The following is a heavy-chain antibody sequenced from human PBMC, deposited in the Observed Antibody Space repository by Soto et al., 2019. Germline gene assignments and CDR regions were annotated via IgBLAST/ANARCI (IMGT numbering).Heavy chain of an antibody. Sequence: SETLSLTCTVSGGSSSSSSYYWGWIRQPPGKGLEWIGSIYYSGTTGYNPSLESRATISLDLPKNQFSLRLTSVTAADTAVYYCARDRGGITVSSKPLGEWFDPWGQGTLVTVSS. CDR2: IYYSGTT. J-gene: IGHJ5*02. D-gene: IGHD3-16*01. CDR3: ARDRGGITVSSKPLGEWFDP. V-gene: IGHV4-39*07. CDR1: GGSSSSSSYY.